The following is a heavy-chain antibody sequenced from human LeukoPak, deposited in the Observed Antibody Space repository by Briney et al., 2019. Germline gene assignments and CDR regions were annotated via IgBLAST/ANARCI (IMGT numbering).Heavy chain of an antibody. Sequence: GGSLRLSCVASGFAFDTYWMTWVRQAPGQGLEWVANIKHDGSETNYVDSVKGRFTISRDNAKNSVHLQMNSLRVEDTAVYYCASDRVFYGLDVWGQGTTVTVSS. CDR1: GFAFDTYW. J-gene: IGHJ6*02. V-gene: IGHV3-7*01. CDR2: IKHDGSET. CDR3: ASDRVFYGLDV.